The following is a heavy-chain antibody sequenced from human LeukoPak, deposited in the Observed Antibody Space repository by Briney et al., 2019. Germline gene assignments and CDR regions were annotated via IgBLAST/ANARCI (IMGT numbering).Heavy chain of an antibody. CDR2: ISGNGGST. Sequence: GGSLRLSCSASGFSVSSYAMQWVRQAPGKGLEYVSGISGNGGSTYYADSVKGRFIMSRDNSKNTLYLQMSSLRAGDTAVYYCVKDLGAVAGARDYWGQGTLVTVSS. D-gene: IGHD6-13*01. CDR1: GFSVSSYA. J-gene: IGHJ4*02. V-gene: IGHV3-64D*06. CDR3: VKDLGAVAGARDY.